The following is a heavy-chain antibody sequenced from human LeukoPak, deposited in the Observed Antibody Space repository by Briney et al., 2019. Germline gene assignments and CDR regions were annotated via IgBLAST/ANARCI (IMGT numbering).Heavy chain of an antibody. D-gene: IGHD2/OR15-2a*01. CDR1: GNYW. CDR2: INSDGSWT. CDR3: VSFYETY. J-gene: IGHJ4*02. Sequence: AGGSLRLSCVASGNYWMHWVRQAPRKGLVWVSHINSDGSWTSYADSVKGRFTISKDNAKNTVYLQMNSLRAEDTAVYYCVSFYETYWGRGTLVTVSS. V-gene: IGHV3-74*01.